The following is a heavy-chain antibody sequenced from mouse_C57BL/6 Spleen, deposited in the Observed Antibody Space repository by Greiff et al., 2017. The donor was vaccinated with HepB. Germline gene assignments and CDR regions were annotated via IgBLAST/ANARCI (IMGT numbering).Heavy chain of an antibody. CDR2: INPNYGTT. V-gene: IGHV1-39*01. D-gene: IGHD1-1*01. J-gene: IGHJ4*01. Sequence: EVQLQQSGPELVKPGASVKISCKASGYSFTDYNMNWVKQSNGKSLEWIGVINPNYGTTSYNQKFKGKATLTVDQSSSTAYMQLNSLTSEDSALYYYARSWDTTVVDYAMDYWGQGTSVTVSS. CDR3: ARSWDTTVVDYAMDY. CDR1: GYSFTDYN.